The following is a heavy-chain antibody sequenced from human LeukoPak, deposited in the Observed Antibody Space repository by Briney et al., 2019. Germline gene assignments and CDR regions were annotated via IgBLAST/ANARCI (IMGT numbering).Heavy chain of an antibody. J-gene: IGHJ4*02. D-gene: IGHD5-18*01. CDR1: GITFSHHA. Sequence: GGSLRLSCAISGITFSHHAISWVRQAPGKGLEWVSVISGSGATTYYADSVKGRFIISRGNSKNTLSLQMHSLRAEDTAVYYCAKEDTAGITPVLDYWGQGTLVTVSS. CDR3: AKEDTAGITPVLDY. V-gene: IGHV3-23*01. CDR2: ISGSGATT.